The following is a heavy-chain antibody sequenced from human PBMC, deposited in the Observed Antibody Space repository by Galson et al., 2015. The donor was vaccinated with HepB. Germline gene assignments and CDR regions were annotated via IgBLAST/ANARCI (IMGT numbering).Heavy chain of an antibody. CDR1: GFTVSSNY. CDR3: ARAPGVVVVAGFDY. D-gene: IGHD2-15*01. Sequence: SLRLSCAASGFTVSSNYMSWVRQAPGKGLEWVSVIYSGGSTYYADSVKGRFTISRDNSKNTLYLQMNSLRAEDTAVYYCARAPGVVVVAGFDYWGQGTLVTVSS. V-gene: IGHV3-66*02. CDR2: IYSGGST. J-gene: IGHJ4*02.